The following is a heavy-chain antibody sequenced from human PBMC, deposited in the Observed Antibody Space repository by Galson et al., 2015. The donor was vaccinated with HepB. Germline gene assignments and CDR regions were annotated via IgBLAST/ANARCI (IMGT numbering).Heavy chain of an antibody. J-gene: IGHJ3*02. D-gene: IGHD5-12*01. CDR3: ARMQWLRLSFGAFDI. Sequence: PALVKPTQTLTLTCTFSGFSLSTSGMCVSWIRQPPGKALEWLARIDWDDDKYYSTSLKTRLTISKDTSKNQVVLTMTNMDPVDTATYYCARMQWLRLSFGAFDIWGQGTMVTVSS. V-gene: IGHV2-70*11. CDR1: GFSLSTSGMC. CDR2: IDWDDDK.